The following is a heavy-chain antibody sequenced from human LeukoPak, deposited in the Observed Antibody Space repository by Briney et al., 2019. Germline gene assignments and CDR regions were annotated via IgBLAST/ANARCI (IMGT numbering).Heavy chain of an antibody. CDR2: IYYSGST. J-gene: IGHJ6*03. D-gene: IGHD5-12*01. Sequence: PSETLSLTCAVSGGSISSSSYYWGWIRQPPGKGLEWIGSIYYSGSTYYNPSLKSRVTISVDTSKNQFSLKLSSVTAADTAVYYCARVQGESGYDGIHYYYYYMDVWGKGTTVTISS. V-gene: IGHV4-39*01. CDR1: GGSISSSSYY. CDR3: ARVQGESGYDGIHYYYYYMDV.